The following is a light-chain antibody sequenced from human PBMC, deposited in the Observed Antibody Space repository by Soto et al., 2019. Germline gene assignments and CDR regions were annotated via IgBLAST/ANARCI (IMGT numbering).Light chain of an antibody. V-gene: IGKV3-11*01. J-gene: IGKJ1*01. CDR3: QQRRNWPKT. Sequence: EVVLTQSPVTLSLAPLEVYTLSFRASQSFRGLLAWYQQKPGQAPRLLIYDASKRAIGIPARFSGSGSGTDFTLTISSLEPEDFAVYYCQQRRNWPKTFGQGTKVDIK. CDR1: QSFRGL. CDR2: DAS.